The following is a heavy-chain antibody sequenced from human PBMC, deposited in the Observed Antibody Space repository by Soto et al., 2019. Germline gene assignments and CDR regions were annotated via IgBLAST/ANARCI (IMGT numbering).Heavy chain of an antibody. CDR1: GGSISSYY. CDR3: ARYDYGDYKMFDY. Sequence: SETVSLTCTVSGGSISSYYWSWIRQPPGKGLEWIGYIYYSGSTNYNPSLKSRVTISVDTSKNQFSLKLSSVTAADTAVYYCARYDYGDYKMFDYWGQGTLVTVSS. V-gene: IGHV4-59*01. D-gene: IGHD4-17*01. J-gene: IGHJ4*02. CDR2: IYYSGST.